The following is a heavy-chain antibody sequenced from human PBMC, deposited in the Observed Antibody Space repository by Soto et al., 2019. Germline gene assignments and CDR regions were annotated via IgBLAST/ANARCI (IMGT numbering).Heavy chain of an antibody. D-gene: IGHD1-1*01. J-gene: IGHJ4*02. V-gene: IGHV1-3*01. Sequence: VSVTVYLPASGYTFTSYVMHLVRQEPGQRLEWMGWINAGNGNTKYSQKFQGRVTITRDTSASTAYMELSSLRSEDTAVYYCARGTSTVPPDYWGQGTQVTVSS. CDR3: ARGTSTVPPDY. CDR1: GYTFTSYV. CDR2: INAGNGNT.